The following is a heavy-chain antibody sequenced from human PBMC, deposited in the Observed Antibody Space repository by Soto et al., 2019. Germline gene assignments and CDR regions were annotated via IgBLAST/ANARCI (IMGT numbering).Heavy chain of an antibody. J-gene: IGHJ4*02. CDR1: GGSISSYY. Sequence: SETLSLTCTVSGGSISSYYCSWIRQPPGKGLEWIGYIYYSGSTNYNPSLKSRVTISVDTSKNQFSLKLSSVTAADTAVYYCARDSLTGLDYWGQGTLVTVSS. CDR2: IYYSGST. CDR3: ARDSLTGLDY. D-gene: IGHD7-27*01. V-gene: IGHV4-59*01.